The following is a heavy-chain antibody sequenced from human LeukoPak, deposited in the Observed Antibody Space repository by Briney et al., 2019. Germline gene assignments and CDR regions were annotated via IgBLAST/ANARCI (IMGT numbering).Heavy chain of an antibody. CDR2: IYYGGNT. CDR1: GGSISSYY. D-gene: IGHD6-19*01. CDR3: ARVRYSSGWYPFDY. Sequence: SETLSLTCTVSGGSISSYYWSWIRQPPGKGLEWIGYIYYGGNTNYNPSLKSRVTISVDTSKNQFSLKLSSVTAADTAVYYCARVRYSSGWYPFDYWGQGTLVTVSS. J-gene: IGHJ4*02. V-gene: IGHV4-59*01.